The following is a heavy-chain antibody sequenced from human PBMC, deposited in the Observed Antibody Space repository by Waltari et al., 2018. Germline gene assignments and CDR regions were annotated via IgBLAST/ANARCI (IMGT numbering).Heavy chain of an antibody. CDR2: MNPNSGNT. D-gene: IGHD6-6*01. Sequence: QVQLVQSGAEVKKPGASVKVSCKASGYTFTSYDINWVRQATGQGLEWMGWMNPNSGNTDYAQKFKRRVTMTRNTSISTAYMELSSLRSEDTAVYYCARSGSSSSDFDYWGQGTLVTVSS. CDR3: ARSGSSSSDFDY. V-gene: IGHV1-8*01. CDR1: GYTFTSYD. J-gene: IGHJ4*02.